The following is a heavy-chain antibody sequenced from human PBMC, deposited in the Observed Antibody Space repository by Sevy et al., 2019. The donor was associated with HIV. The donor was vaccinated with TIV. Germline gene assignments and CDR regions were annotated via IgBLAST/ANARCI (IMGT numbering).Heavy chain of an antibody. J-gene: IGHJ5*02. D-gene: IGHD3-10*01. V-gene: IGHV1-18*01. CDR3: ARTYYYGSGSSNWFDP. Sequence: ASVKVSCKASGYTFTSYGISWVRQAPGQGLEWMGWISAYNGNTNYAQKLQGRVTMTTDTSTSTAYMELRSLRSDETAVYYCARTYYYGSGSSNWFDPWGQGTLVTVSS. CDR2: ISAYNGNT. CDR1: GYTFTSYG.